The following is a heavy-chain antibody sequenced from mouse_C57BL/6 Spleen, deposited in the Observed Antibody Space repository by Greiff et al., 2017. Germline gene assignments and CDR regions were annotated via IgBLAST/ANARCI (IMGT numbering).Heavy chain of an antibody. CDR3: ASPLDSSGYGFAY. J-gene: IGHJ3*01. Sequence: QVQLQQSGAELARPGASVKLSCKASGYTFTSYGISWVKQRTGQGLEWIGEIYPRSGNTYYNEKFKGKATLTADKSSSTAYMELRSLTAEDSAVYFCASPLDSSGYGFAYWGQGTLVTVSA. CDR2: IYPRSGNT. D-gene: IGHD3-2*02. CDR1: GYTFTSYG. V-gene: IGHV1-81*01.